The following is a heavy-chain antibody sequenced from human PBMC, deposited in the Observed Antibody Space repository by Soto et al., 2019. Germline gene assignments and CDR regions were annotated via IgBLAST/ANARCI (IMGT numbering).Heavy chain of an antibody. CDR2: ISANNGNT. Sequence: QVHLVQSGAEVKKPGASVKVSCKGSGYAFTTYGITWVRQAPGQGLEWMGWISANNGNTNYAQKRHGRVTGTTDTSTSTAYMELRSLRSDDAAVYYCARGRYGDYWGQGALVTVSS. V-gene: IGHV1-18*01. CDR1: GYAFTTYG. CDR3: ARGRYGDY. D-gene: IGHD1-1*01. J-gene: IGHJ4*02.